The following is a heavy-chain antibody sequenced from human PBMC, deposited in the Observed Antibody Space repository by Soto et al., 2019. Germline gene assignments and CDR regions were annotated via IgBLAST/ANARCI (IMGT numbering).Heavy chain of an antibody. V-gene: IGHV2-5*02. D-gene: IGHD6-6*01. Sequence: QITLKESGPTLVKPTQTLTLTCTFSGFSLNTGGVGVGWIRQSPGKALEWLGLIYWDDDKRHSPSLKTRLTITKDTSKNQVVLTMTNMEPVDTATYYCAHARNDLVAFDIWGQGTLGTVSS. CDR3: AHARNDLVAFDI. CDR2: IYWDDDK. CDR1: GFSLNTGGVG. J-gene: IGHJ3*02.